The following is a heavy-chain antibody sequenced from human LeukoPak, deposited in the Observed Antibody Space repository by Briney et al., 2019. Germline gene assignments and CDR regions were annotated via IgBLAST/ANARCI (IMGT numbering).Heavy chain of an antibody. CDR1: GYSISSGYY. Sequence: SETLSLTCDVSGYSISSGYYWGWIRQSPGRGLEWIGSSDHRGSAFHNPSFKSRLTISVDTSKNQFSLTLTSVTATDTAVYYCARGGRLMVGASYFDHWGQGTLVTVSS. CDR3: ARGGRLMVGASYFDH. V-gene: IGHV4-38-2*01. CDR2: SDHRGSA. D-gene: IGHD2-15*01. J-gene: IGHJ4*02.